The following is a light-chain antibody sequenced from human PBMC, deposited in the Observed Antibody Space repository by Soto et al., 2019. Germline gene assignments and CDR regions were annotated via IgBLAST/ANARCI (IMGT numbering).Light chain of an antibody. Sequence: EIVLTQSPATLSLSPGERATLSCRASQSVTNSYLTWYQQKPGQAPRLLIYAASIRATGIPDRFSGSGSGRDFTLTISRLEPEDSAVYYCQQYGSSPGTFGQGTKVEIK. CDR1: QSVTNSY. V-gene: IGKV3-20*01. CDR3: QQYGSSPGT. J-gene: IGKJ1*01. CDR2: AAS.